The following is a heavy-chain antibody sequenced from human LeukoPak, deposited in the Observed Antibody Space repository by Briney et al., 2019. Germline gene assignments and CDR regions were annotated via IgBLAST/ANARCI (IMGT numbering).Heavy chain of an antibody. V-gene: IGHV3-23*01. D-gene: IGHD3-22*01. Sequence: GGSLRLSCAASGFPFSSAAMTWARQAPGQGLEWVSTITGSDDRTYYADSVKGRFTISREYSTNTLHLQMNSLITEDTAIYYCAKGPQLNSGYHPDYWGQGTLVTVTS. J-gene: IGHJ4*02. CDR1: GFPFSSAA. CDR3: AKGPQLNSGYHPDY. CDR2: ITGSDDRT.